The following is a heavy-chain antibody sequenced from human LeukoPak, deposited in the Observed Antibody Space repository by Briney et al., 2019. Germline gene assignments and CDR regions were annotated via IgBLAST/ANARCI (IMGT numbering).Heavy chain of an antibody. V-gene: IGHV3-21*04. Sequence: GGSLRLSCAASGFTFSSYDMNWVRQAPGKGLEWVSSISSSSSYIYYADSAKGRFTISRDNAKNSLYLQMSSLRAEDAALYYCVKEGGPDRSGWQGDDFDSWGQGTLVTVSS. D-gene: IGHD6-19*01. CDR1: GFTFSSYD. J-gene: IGHJ4*02. CDR2: ISSSSSYI. CDR3: VKEGGPDRSGWQGDDFDS.